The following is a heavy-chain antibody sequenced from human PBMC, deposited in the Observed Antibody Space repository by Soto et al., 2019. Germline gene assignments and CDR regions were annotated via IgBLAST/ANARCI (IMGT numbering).Heavy chain of an antibody. J-gene: IGHJ4*02. CDR2: IVVISNTA. V-gene: IGHV1-69*06. CDR1: GSTFNNFA. CDR3: ARAIKRWEVNYYFDF. Sequence: QVVLLQSGAEVKEPGSSVRVSCQVSGSTFNNFAFSWVRQAPGHGPEWMGGIVVISNTAADSQRFQDRVTITADTSTNTLYMELGSLTVEDTAVYYCARAIKRWEVNYYFDFWGQGTLVTVSS. D-gene: IGHD1-26*01.